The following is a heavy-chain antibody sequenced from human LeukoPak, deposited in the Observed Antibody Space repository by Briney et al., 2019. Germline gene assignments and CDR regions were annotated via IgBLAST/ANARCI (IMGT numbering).Heavy chain of an antibody. J-gene: IGHJ4*02. Sequence: PGGSLRLSCAASGFTFDDYAMHWVRPAPGKGLEWVSLISWDGGSTYYADSVKGRFTIPRDNSKNSLYLQMNSLRAEDTALYYCVKDPRRGGYCHFDYWGQGTLVTVSS. CDR3: VKDPRRGGYCHFDY. CDR1: GFTFDDYA. V-gene: IGHV3-43D*03. CDR2: ISWDGGST. D-gene: IGHD2-2*03.